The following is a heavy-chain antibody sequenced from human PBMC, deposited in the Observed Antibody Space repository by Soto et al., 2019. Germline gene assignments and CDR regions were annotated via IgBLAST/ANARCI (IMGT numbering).Heavy chain of an antibody. CDR3: ARQGRGYGSGSYSLHY. CDR1: GFTFSSYA. J-gene: IGHJ4*02. Sequence: EVQLVESGGGLVQPGGSLRLSCAASGFTFSSYAMHWVRQAPGKGLEYVSAISSNGGSTYYANSVKGRFTISRDNSKNTLYLQMGSLRAEDMAVYYCARQGRGYGSGSYSLHYLGQGTLVTVSS. D-gene: IGHD3-10*01. CDR2: ISSNGGST. V-gene: IGHV3-64*01.